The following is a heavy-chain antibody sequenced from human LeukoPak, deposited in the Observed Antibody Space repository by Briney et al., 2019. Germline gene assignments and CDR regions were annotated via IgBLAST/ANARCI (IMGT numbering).Heavy chain of an antibody. Sequence: GGSLRLSCADSGFTFSSYAMSWVRPAPGKGLEWVSAISGSGGSTYYADSVKGRFTISRHNSKNTLYLQMNSLRAEDTAVYYCGKDPTVTTFNWFDPWGQGTLVTVSS. D-gene: IGHD4-17*01. CDR3: GKDPTVTTFNWFDP. CDR2: ISGSGGST. CDR1: GFTFSSYA. V-gene: IGHV3-23*01. J-gene: IGHJ5*02.